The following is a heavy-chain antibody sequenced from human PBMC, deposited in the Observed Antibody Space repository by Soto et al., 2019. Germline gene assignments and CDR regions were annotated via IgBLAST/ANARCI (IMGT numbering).Heavy chain of an antibody. CDR1: GYTFTSYA. V-gene: IGHV1-3*01. Sequence: ASVKVSCKASGYTFTSYAMHWVRQAPGQRLEWMGWINAGNGNTEYSQNFQGRVTFTRDTSASTAYMELRSLRSEDTAVYYCARDRCSTDCYLFGYWGQGALVTVSS. J-gene: IGHJ4*02. D-gene: IGHD2-2*01. CDR2: INAGNGNT. CDR3: ARDRCSTDCYLFGY.